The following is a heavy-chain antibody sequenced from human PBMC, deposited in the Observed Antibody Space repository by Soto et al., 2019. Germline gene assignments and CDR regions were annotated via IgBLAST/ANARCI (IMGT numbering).Heavy chain of an antibody. CDR2: INHSGST. Sequence: QVQLQQWGAGLLKPSETLSLTCAVYGGSFSGYYWSWIRQPQGKGLEWIGEINHSGSTNYNPSLKSRVTISVDTSKNQFSLKLSSVTAADTAVYYCARAHRVITIFGVVSYYFDYWGQGTLVTVSS. V-gene: IGHV4-34*01. J-gene: IGHJ4*02. D-gene: IGHD3-3*01. CDR1: GGSFSGYY. CDR3: ARAHRVITIFGVVSYYFDY.